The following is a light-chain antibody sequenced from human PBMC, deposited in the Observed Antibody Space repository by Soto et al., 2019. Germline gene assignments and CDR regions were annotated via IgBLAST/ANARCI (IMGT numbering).Light chain of an antibody. V-gene: IGKV1-16*02. CDR1: QDISND. Sequence: DIPMTQSPSSLSASVGDRVTITCRASQDISNDLAWFQQKPGKAPRSLIYGTSILQSGVPPKFSGSGSGTDFTLTIDCLQIEDFATYYCQQYKTYPFTFGPGTKVDI. J-gene: IGKJ3*01. CDR2: GTS. CDR3: QQYKTYPFT.